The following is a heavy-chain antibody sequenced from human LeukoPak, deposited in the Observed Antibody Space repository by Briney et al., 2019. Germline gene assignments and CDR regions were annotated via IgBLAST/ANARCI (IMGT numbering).Heavy chain of an antibody. CDR3: ARTVTTSSYYFDY. D-gene: IGHD4-17*01. J-gene: IGHJ4*02. CDR2: ISGYDGNT. CDR1: GYTFTTYG. Sequence: ASVKVSCKASGYTFTTYGVSWVRQAPGQGLEWRGWISGYDGNTNYAQKLRGRVTMTTGTSTSTAYMDLRSLRSDDTALYYCARTVTTSSYYFDYWGQGTLVTVSS. V-gene: IGHV1-18*01.